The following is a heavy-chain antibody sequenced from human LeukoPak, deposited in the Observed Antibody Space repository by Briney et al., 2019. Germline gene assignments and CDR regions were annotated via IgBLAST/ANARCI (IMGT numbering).Heavy chain of an antibody. CDR3: ARVLGSIMITFGGVIEIPDAFDI. D-gene: IGHD3-16*02. J-gene: IGHJ3*02. Sequence: GASVKVSCKASGYTFTSYAMNWVRQAPGQGLEWMGWINTNTGNPTYAQGFTGRFVFSLDTSVSTAYLQISSLKAEDTAVYYCARVLGSIMITFGGVIEIPDAFDIWGQGTMVTVSS. V-gene: IGHV7-4-1*02. CDR2: INTNTGNP. CDR1: GYTFTSYA.